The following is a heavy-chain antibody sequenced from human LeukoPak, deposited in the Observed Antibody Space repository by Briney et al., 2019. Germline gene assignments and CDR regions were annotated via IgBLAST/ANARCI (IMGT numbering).Heavy chain of an antibody. J-gene: IGHJ5*02. CDR1: GYAFTGYN. Sequence: GASVKVSCKASGYAFTGYNMHWVRQAPGQGLEWMGWINPNSGGTNYAQKFQGRVTMTRDMSISTAYMELSRLTSDDTAVYYCARDRVQSSAGWSFWFDPWGQGTLVTVSS. CDR3: ARDRVQSSAGWSFWFDP. CDR2: INPNSGGT. V-gene: IGHV1-2*02. D-gene: IGHD6-19*01.